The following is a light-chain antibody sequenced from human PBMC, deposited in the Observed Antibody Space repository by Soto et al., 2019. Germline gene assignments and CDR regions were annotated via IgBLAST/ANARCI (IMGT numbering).Light chain of an antibody. Sequence: DIVMTQSPDSLAVSLGERATINCKSSQSVLDISNNKNYLAWYQQKPGQPPKLLIYWVSTRESGVPDRFSGSGSGTDFTLTISSLQAEDVAVYYCQQYYSSPPTFGPGSKVNIK. CDR1: QSVLDISNNKNY. J-gene: IGKJ3*01. CDR2: WVS. V-gene: IGKV4-1*01. CDR3: QQYYSSPPT.